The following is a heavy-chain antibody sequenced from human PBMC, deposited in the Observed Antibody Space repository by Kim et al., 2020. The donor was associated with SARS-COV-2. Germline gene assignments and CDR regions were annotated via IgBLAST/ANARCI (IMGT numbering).Heavy chain of an antibody. CDR2: IYYSGST. J-gene: IGHJ5*02. CDR3: ARWDYVLRYFGA. D-gene: IGHD3-9*01. Sequence: SETLSLTCTVSGGSISSGGYYWNWIRQHPGKGLEWIGYIYYSGSTYYNPSLKSRVTISVDTSKNQFSLKLSSVTAADTALYYCARWDYVLRYFGAWGPGTLVTVSS. V-gene: IGHV4-31*03. CDR1: GGSISSGGYY.